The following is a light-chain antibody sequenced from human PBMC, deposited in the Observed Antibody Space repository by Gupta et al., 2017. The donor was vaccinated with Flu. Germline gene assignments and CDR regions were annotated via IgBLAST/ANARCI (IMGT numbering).Light chain of an antibody. Sequence: QLVVTQSPSASASLGASVELTCTLSSGHSNYAIAWHQQQPDKGPRFLMKLNSDGTHSNGDGIPDRFSGFSSGAERYLIISSLQSEDEATYYCQTWGTGIRIFGGGTKLTGL. CDR2: LNSDGTH. CDR3: QTWGTGIRI. CDR1: SGHSNYA. J-gene: IGLJ2*01. V-gene: IGLV4-69*01.